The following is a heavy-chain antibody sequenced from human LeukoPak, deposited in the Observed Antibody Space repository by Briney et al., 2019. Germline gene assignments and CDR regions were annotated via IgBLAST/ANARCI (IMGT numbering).Heavy chain of an antibody. V-gene: IGHV3-7*01. D-gene: IGHD3-22*01. CDR2: INQDGSEK. J-gene: IGHJ5*02. CDR3: ARGWHYSASGGSGDP. Sequence: GGSLRLSCVASGFTFSSYWMNWVRQAPGKGLEWVANINQDGSEKHFVDSVKGRFTMSRDNAYNSLFLEMNSLRAEDTAVYYCARGWHYSASGGSGDPWGQGTLVTVSS. CDR1: GFTFSSYW.